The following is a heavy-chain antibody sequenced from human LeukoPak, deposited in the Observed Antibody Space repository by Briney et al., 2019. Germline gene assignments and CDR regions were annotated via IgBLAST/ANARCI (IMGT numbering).Heavy chain of an antibody. CDR1: GFTFSSYA. D-gene: IGHD3-10*01. CDR3: ASHPYLWFGEYHFDS. V-gene: IGHV3-23*01. J-gene: IGHJ4*02. CDR2: ISGSGDRT. Sequence: GGSLRLSCAASGFTFSSYAMSWVRQAPGKGLEWVSAISGSGDRTYYTDSVKGRFTISRDNSKNTLYLQMNSLRAEDTALYYCASHPYLWFGEYHFDSWGQGTLVTVSS.